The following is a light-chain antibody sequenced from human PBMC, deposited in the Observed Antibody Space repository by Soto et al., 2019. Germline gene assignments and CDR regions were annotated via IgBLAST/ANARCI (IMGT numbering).Light chain of an antibody. Sequence: EIVLTQSPATLSLSPGERATLSCRASQSVRSYLAWYQQKPGQAPRLLIYDASNRATGIPARFSGSGSGTDCTLTNSSLEPEEVAVYYCQQRSNWPPTTFGQGTRLEIK. J-gene: IGKJ5*01. CDR1: QSVRSY. V-gene: IGKV3-11*01. CDR2: DAS. CDR3: QQRSNWPPTT.